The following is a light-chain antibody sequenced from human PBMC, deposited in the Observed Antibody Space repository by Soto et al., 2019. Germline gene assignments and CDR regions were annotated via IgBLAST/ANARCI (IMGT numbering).Light chain of an antibody. J-gene: IGKJ1*01. CDR1: QTISSW. Sequence: DIQMTQSPSTLSGSVGDRVTITCRASQTISSWLAWYQQKPGKAPKLLIYNASTLKSGVPSRFSGSGSGTEFSVTISSLQPDVFATYYCQRYESYSEAFGQGNKVEL. CDR2: NAS. CDR3: QRYESYSEA. V-gene: IGKV1-5*03.